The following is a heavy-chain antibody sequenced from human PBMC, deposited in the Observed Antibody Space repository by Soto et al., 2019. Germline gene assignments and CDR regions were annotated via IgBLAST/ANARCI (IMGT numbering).Heavy chain of an antibody. CDR2: IIPIFGTA. D-gene: IGHD4-17*01. CDR1: GGTFSSYA. Sequence: QVQLVQSGAEVKKPGSSVKVSCKASGGTFSSYAISWVRQAPGQGLEWMGGIIPIFGTANYAQKFQGRVTSTGNEATGTAYMELGSLRSEDTAVDYCARTAVTTNYYYGMDVWGQGTTVTVSS. V-gene: IGHV1-69*12. J-gene: IGHJ6*02. CDR3: ARTAVTTNYYYGMDV.